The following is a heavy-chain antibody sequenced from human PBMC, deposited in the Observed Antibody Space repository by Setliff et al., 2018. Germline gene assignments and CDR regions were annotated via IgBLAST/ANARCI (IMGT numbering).Heavy chain of an antibody. CDR1: GFSFESHG. CDR3: ANSRVTNFRGHLCLPRGLDV. J-gene: IGHJ6*02. Sequence: GESLRLSCAASGFSFESHGMHWVRQAPGKGLEWVAFIQHDGENKFYADSVKGRLTVSRDNSKNTLYLEMDGLRPEDTAVYYCANSRVTNFRGHLCLPRGLDVWGQGTTVTVSS. V-gene: IGHV3-30*02. CDR2: IQHDGENK. D-gene: IGHD3-16*01.